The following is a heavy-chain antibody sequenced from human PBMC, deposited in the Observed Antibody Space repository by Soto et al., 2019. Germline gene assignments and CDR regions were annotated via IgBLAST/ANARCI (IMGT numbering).Heavy chain of an antibody. CDR3: ARPSPPSTGDYYYYYYGMDV. Sequence: GGSLRLSCAASGFTFSSYAMSWVRQAPGKGLEWVSAISGSGGSTYYADSVKGRFTISRDNSKNTLYLQMNSLRAEDTAVYYCARPSPPSTGDYYYYYYGMDVWGQGTTVTVSS. V-gene: IGHV3-23*01. CDR1: GFTFSSYA. J-gene: IGHJ6*02. D-gene: IGHD7-27*01. CDR2: ISGSGGST.